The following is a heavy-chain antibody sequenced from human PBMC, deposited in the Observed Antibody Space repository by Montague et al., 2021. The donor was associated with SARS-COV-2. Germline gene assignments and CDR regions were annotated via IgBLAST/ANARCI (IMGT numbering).Heavy chain of an antibody. V-gene: IGHV4-61*03. CDR2: HYYGGSI. D-gene: IGHD2/OR15-2a*01. CDR3: ARAYYGVNDAFDI. Sequence: SETLSLTCTVSGGSVNSGSLYWSWIRQPPGKGLEWIGYHYYGGSINYNPSLKSRVTISVDTSKNDFSLKLSSVTAADTAVYFCARAYYGVNDAFDIWGHGIMVTVSS. J-gene: IGHJ3*02. CDR1: GGSVNSGSLY.